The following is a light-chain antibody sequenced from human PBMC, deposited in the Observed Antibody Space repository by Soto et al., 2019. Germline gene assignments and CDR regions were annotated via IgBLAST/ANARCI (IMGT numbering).Light chain of an antibody. V-gene: IGKV3-20*01. CDR2: AAS. J-gene: IGKJ2*01. CDR1: QSVSSSF. Sequence: EVVLTQSPGTLSLSPGERATLSCRASQSVSSSFLAWYQQKPGQAPRLLIHAASTGATGIPARFHGSGSGTDFTLTISSLEPEDSAVYFCHQYADSPQTFGQGTKVEIK. CDR3: HQYADSPQT.